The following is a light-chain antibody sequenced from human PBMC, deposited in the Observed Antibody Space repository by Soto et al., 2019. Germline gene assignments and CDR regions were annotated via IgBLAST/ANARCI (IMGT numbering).Light chain of an antibody. J-gene: IGKJ1*01. CDR2: AAS. V-gene: IGKV3-15*01. CDR3: QQYNNWPRT. CDR1: QTVNSH. Sequence: IVMQQSPATLSVSAGARVTLSFRASQTVNSHLAWYQQKPGPAPRLLIYAASTRHTGIPARFSGSGSGTEFTLTISSLQSEDFAVYYCQQYNNWPRTFGQGTKVDI.